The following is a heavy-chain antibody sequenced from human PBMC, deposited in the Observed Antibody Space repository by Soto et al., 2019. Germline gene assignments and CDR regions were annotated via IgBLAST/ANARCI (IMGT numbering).Heavy chain of an antibody. CDR1: GGSISSYY. J-gene: IGHJ6*02. V-gene: IGHV4-59*01. CDR2: IYYSGST. CDR3: ARDRNWEGYYGMDV. Sequence: PSETLSLTCTVSGGSISSYYWSWIRQPPGKGLEWIGYIYYSGSTNYNPSLQSRVTISVDTSKNQFSLKLSSVTAADTAVYYCARDRNWEGYYGMDVWGQGTTVTVS. D-gene: IGHD7-27*01.